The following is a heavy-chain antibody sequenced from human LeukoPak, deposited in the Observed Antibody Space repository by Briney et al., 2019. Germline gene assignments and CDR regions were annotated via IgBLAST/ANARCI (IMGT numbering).Heavy chain of an antibody. CDR3: ATPIVYSSSWYDPSFDY. Sequence: PSETLSLTCAVSGYSISSGYYWGWIRPPPGKGLEWIGSIYHSGSTYHNPSLKIRVTISVDTSKNQFSLKLSSVTAPDTAVYCCATPIVYSSSWYDPSFDYWGQGTLVTVSS. V-gene: IGHV4-38-2*01. D-gene: IGHD6-13*01. CDR2: IYHSGST. CDR1: GYSISSGYY. J-gene: IGHJ4*02.